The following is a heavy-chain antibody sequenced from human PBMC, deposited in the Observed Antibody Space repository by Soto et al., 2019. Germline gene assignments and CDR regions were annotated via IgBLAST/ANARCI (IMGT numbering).Heavy chain of an antibody. V-gene: IGHV3-48*02. Sequence: GGSLRLSCAASGFTFSTYGMQWVRQAPGKGLEWVSYISSSSSTIYYADSVKGRFTISRDNAKNSLYLQMNSLRDEDTAVYYCARSNAGITMVRGVIIGSYYYYGMDVWGQGTTVTVSS. CDR3: ARSNAGITMVRGVIIGSYYYYGMDV. CDR1: GFTFSTYG. CDR2: ISSSSSTI. D-gene: IGHD3-10*01. J-gene: IGHJ6*02.